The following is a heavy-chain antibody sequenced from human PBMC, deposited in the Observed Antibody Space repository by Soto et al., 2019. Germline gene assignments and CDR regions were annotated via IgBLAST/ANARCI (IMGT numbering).Heavy chain of an antibody. CDR1: GFTFSGSA. CDR2: IRSKTNSYAT. Sequence: GGSLRLSCAASGFTFSGSAMHWVRQASGKGLEWVGRIRSKTNSYATAYAASVKGRFTISRDDSKNTAYLQINSLKTEDTAGYYCGVGALLFGDFDYWGQGTLVTVSS. CDR3: GVGALLFGDFDY. D-gene: IGHD2-8*01. J-gene: IGHJ4*02. V-gene: IGHV3-73*01.